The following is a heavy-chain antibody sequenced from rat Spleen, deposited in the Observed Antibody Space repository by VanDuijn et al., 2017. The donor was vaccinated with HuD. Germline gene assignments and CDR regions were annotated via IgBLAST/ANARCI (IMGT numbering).Heavy chain of an antibody. CDR1: GFTFSDYY. V-gene: IGHV5-25*01. CDR3: ARHAYYDGYYHWYFDF. Sequence: EVQLVESGGGLVQPGRSMKLSCAASGFTFSDYYMAWVRQAPTKGLEWVATVSTGGGSTYYRDSVKGRCTISRDNAKSTLYLQMDSLRSEDTATYYCARHAYYDGYYHWYFDFWGPGTMVTVSS. J-gene: IGHJ1*01. D-gene: IGHD1-12*03. CDR2: VSTGGGST.